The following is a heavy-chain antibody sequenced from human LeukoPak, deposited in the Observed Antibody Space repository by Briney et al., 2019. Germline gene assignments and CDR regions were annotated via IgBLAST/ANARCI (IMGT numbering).Heavy chain of an antibody. CDR2: IYSGGST. Sequence: GGSLRLSCAASGFTVSSNYMSWVRQAPGKGLEWVSVIYSGGSTYYADSVKGRFTISRDNSKNTLFLQMNSLRVEDTAVYYCAKVRWGYCSTTSCYCFDYWGQGTLVIVSS. CDR3: AKVRWGYCSTTSCYCFDY. CDR1: GFTVSSNY. D-gene: IGHD2-2*01. J-gene: IGHJ4*02. V-gene: IGHV3-53*05.